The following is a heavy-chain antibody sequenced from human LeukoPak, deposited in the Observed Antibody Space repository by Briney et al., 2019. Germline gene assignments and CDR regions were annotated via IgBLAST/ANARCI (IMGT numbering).Heavy chain of an antibody. J-gene: IGHJ4*02. CDR2: ISGSGGST. V-gene: IGHV3-23*01. D-gene: IGHD6-13*01. Sequence: GGSLRLSCAASGFTFSSYAMSWVRQAPGKGLEWVSAISGSGGSTYYADSVKGRFTISRDNSKNTLYLQMNSLRAEDTAVYYCARAPNRIAAAGRAYYFDYWGQGTLVTVSS. CDR3: ARAPNRIAAAGRAYYFDY. CDR1: GFTFSSYA.